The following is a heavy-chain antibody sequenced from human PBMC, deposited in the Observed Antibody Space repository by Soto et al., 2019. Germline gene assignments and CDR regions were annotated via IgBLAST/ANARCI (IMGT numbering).Heavy chain of an antibody. CDR2: IYYSGST. V-gene: IGHV4-39*01. CDR1: GGSISSSSYY. Sequence: SETLSLTCTVSGGSISSSSYYWGWIRQPPGKGLEWIGSIYYSGSTYYNPSLKSRVTISVDTSKNQFSLKLSSVTAADTAVYYCARQESVAVAGTGVDYWGQGTLVTVSS. J-gene: IGHJ4*02. D-gene: IGHD6-19*01. CDR3: ARQESVAVAGTGVDY.